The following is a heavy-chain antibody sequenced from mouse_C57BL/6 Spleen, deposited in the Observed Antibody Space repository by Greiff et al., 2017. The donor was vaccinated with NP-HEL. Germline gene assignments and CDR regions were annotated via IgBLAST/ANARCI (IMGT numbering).Heavy chain of an antibody. CDR3: ARNGVNDWFAD. J-gene: IGHJ3*01. CDR1: GYTFTSYW. V-gene: IGHV1-69*01. D-gene: IGHD2-3*01. Sequence: VQLQQPGAELVMPGASVKLSCKASGYTFTSYWMHWVKQRPGQGLAWIGEIDPSDSYTNYNQKFKGKSTLTVDKSSSTAYMQLSSLTSEDSAVYYCARNGVNDWFADWGQGTLVTVSA. CDR2: IDPSDSYT.